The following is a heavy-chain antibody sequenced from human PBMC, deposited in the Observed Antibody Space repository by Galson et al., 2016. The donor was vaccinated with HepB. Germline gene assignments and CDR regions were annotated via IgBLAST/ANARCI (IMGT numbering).Heavy chain of an antibody. J-gene: IGHJ6*02. CDR3: ARGKSGQRVWIGEFSSGADV. CDR1: GGSFIGYY. Sequence: ETLSLTCDVHGGSFIGYYWTWIRQFPGQGLEWIGEVNRGGTSHYNPSLKSRTHISLDLSKNQVSLKMSAITAADTAVYFCARGKSGQRVWIGEFSSGADVWGQGTAVVVSS. V-gene: IGHV4-34*01. D-gene: IGHD3-10*01. CDR2: VNRGGTS.